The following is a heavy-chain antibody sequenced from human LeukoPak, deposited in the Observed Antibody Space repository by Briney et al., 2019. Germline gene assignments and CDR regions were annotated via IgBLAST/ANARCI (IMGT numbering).Heavy chain of an antibody. Sequence: PSETLSLTCTVSGGSISSDNYYWSWIRQPAGEGLEWIGRIYASGSTNCSPSLKSRVTVSVDTSKSQFSLKLSSVTAADTAVYYCAQSDVGYGRIDYWGQGTLVTVSS. D-gene: IGHD5-12*01. CDR2: IYASGST. CDR1: GGSISSDNYY. J-gene: IGHJ4*02. V-gene: IGHV4-61*02. CDR3: AQSDVGYGRIDY.